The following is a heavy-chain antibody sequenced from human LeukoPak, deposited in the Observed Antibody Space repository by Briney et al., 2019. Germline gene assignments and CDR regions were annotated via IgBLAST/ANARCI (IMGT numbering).Heavy chain of an antibody. V-gene: IGHV4-61*02. J-gene: IGHJ4*02. D-gene: IGHD6-6*01. CDR2: ISSSGST. CDR3: ARDGVLGIAARSWFDF. CDR1: GDSISSGDYY. Sequence: PSQTLSLTCTVSGDSISSGDYYWSWIRQPAGKGLEWIGRISSSGSTNYNPSLKSRVTISVDTSKNQFSLKLSSVTAADTAVYYCARDGVLGIAARSWFDFWGQGTLVTVSS.